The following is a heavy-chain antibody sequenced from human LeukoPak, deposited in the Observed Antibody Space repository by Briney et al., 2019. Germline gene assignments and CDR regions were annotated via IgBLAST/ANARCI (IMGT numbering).Heavy chain of an antibody. CDR2: INHSGST. Sequence: PSETLSLTCAVYGGSFSGYYWSWRRQPPGKGLQWFGEINHSGSTSYNPSLKSRVTISVDTSKNQFSLKLSSVTAADTAVYYCARGVAAAYYYYYYMDVWGKGTTVTISS. D-gene: IGHD6-13*01. CDR1: GGSFSGYY. V-gene: IGHV4-34*01. J-gene: IGHJ6*03. CDR3: ARGVAAAYYYYYYMDV.